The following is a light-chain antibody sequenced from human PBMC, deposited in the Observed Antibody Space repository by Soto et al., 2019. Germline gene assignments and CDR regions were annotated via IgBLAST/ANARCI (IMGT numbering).Light chain of an antibody. Sequence: DTQMTQSPSSLSASVGDRVTMTCRASQGISNWLAWYQQKPGEAPKSLISAAFNLQSGVPSRFSGSGSGTDFTLTISSLQPEDFATYYCQQYNSYPLTFGGGTKVEI. CDR2: AAF. CDR3: QQYNSYPLT. CDR1: QGISNW. V-gene: IGKV1D-16*01. J-gene: IGKJ4*01.